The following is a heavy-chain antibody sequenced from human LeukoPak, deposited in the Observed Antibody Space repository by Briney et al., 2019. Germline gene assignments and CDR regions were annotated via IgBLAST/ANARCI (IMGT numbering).Heavy chain of an antibody. Sequence: GGSLRLSCAAPGFTFTNAWMNWVRQAPGKGLEWVGRIKSKADGETIDYAAPVKGRFTFSRDDSKNMLYLQMNSLKSEDTAVYYCSTLTSRGLSDSWGQGTLVTVSS. J-gene: IGHJ4*02. D-gene: IGHD1-20*01. CDR3: STLTSRGLSDS. CDR2: IKSKADGETI. V-gene: IGHV3-15*07. CDR1: GFTFTNAW.